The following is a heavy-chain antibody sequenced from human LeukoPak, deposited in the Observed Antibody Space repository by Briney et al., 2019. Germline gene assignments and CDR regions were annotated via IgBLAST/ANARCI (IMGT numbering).Heavy chain of an antibody. D-gene: IGHD2-21*02. J-gene: IGHJ4*02. V-gene: IGHV1-69*13. CDR1: GGTFSTYA. CDR2: IIPILATA. CDR3: ATSPTSDSPGY. Sequence: SVKVSCKASGGTFSTYAISWVRQAPRQGLEWMGGIIPILATANYAQKFQGRVTITADEPTSTAYMELSSLRSEDTAVYYCATSPTSDSPGYWGQGTLVTVSS.